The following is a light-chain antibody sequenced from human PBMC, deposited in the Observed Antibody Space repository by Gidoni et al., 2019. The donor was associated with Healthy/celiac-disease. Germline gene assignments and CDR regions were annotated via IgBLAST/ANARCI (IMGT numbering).Light chain of an antibody. CDR3: MQALQTPLT. V-gene: IGKV2-28*01. Sequence: DMVMTQSPLSLPVTPGEPASISCRSSQSLLHSNGYNYLDWYLQKPGPSPQLLIYLGSNRASGVPDRFSGSGSGTDFTLKISRVEAEDVGVYYCMQALQTPLTFGGGTKVEIK. J-gene: IGKJ4*01. CDR1: QSLLHSNGYNY. CDR2: LGS.